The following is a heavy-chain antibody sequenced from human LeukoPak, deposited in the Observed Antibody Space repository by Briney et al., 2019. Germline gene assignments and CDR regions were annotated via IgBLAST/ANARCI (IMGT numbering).Heavy chain of an antibody. CDR2: IYYSGST. V-gene: IGHV4-30-4*08. D-gene: IGHD2-21*01. Sequence: SETLSLTCTVPGGSISSGDYYWSWIRQPPGKGLEWIGYIYYSGSTYYNPSLKSRVTISVDTSKNQFSLKLSSVTAADTAVYYCARDGGGGEDYYYYYYMDVWGKGTTVTVSS. J-gene: IGHJ6*03. CDR1: GGSISSGDYY. CDR3: ARDGGGGEDYYYYYYMDV.